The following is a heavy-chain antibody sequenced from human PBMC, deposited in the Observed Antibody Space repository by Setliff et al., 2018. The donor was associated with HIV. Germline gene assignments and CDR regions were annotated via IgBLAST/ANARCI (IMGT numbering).Heavy chain of an antibody. D-gene: IGHD5-12*01. J-gene: IGHJ6*03. CDR1: GGSISSGGYY. CDR2: IYYSGST. Sequence: SETLSLTCTVSGGSISSGGYYWSWIRQHPGKGLEWIGYIYYSGSTYYNPSLKSRVTISIDTSKNQFSLKLSSVTAADTAVYYCARGLVVVTDSDYDTNYYYYYYYMDVWGKGTTVTVSS. V-gene: IGHV4-31*03. CDR3: ARGLVVVTDSDYDTNYYYYYYYMDV.